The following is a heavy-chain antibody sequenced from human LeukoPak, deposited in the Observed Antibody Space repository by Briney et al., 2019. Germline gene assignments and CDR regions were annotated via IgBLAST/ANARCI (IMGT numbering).Heavy chain of an antibody. CDR1: GFTFSSYA. D-gene: IGHD3-22*01. J-gene: IGHJ5*02. V-gene: IGHV3-23*01. Sequence: GGSLRLSCAAPGFTFSSYAMSWVRQAPGKGLEWVSAISGSGGSTYYADSVKGRFTISRDNSKNTLYLQMNSLRAEDTAVYYCAKGLYYYDSSGYYGPWGQGTLVTVSS. CDR2: ISGSGGST. CDR3: AKGLYYYDSSGYYGP.